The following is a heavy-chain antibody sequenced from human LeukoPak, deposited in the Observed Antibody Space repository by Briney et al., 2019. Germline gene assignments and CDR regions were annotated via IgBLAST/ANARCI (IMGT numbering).Heavy chain of an antibody. CDR3: ARGASHFYTTPFDP. V-gene: IGHV4-61*02. D-gene: IGHD3-16*01. J-gene: IGHJ5*02. CDR2: IYISGST. CDR1: GGSITSGTYY. Sequence: PSETPSLTCTVSGGSITSGTYYWNWIRQPAGQRLEWIGRIYISGSTTYNPSLKSRVTITIDTSKNQFSLKLTSVTAADTAVYYCARGASHFYTTPFDPWGQGTLVTVSS.